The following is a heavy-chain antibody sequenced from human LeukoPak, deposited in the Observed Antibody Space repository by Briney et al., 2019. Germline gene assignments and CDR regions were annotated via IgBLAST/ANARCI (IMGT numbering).Heavy chain of an antibody. D-gene: IGHD6-19*01. V-gene: IGHV1-18*01. CDR3: ARALGGGIAVAGGAFDI. J-gene: IGHJ3*02. CDR1: GYTFTSYG. CDR2: ISAYNGNT. Sequence: ASVKVSCKASGYTFTSYGISWVRQAPGQGLEWMGWISAYNGNTNYAQKLQGRVTMTTDTSTSTAYMEPRSLRSDDTAVYYCARALGGGIAVAGGAFDIWGQGTMVTVSS.